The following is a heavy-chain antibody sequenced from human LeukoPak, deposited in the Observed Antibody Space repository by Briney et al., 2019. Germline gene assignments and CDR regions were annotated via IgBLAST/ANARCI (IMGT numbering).Heavy chain of an antibody. CDR3: ARQATFDI. CDR2: IYPADSDT. V-gene: IGHV5-51*01. CDR1: GYSFTCYW. J-gene: IGHJ3*02. Sequence: GESLKISCKASGYSFTCYWIAWVRQMPGKGLEWMGIIYPADSDTRYSPSFQGQVTISVDKSITTAYLQWSSLKASDTAMYYCARQATFDIWGQGTMVTVSS.